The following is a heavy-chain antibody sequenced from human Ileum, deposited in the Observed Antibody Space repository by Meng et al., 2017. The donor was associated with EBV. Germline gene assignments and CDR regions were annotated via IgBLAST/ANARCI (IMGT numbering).Heavy chain of an antibody. CDR2: TSHRGST. CDR1: GGSISRSDW. J-gene: IGHJ4*02. CDR3: ASSDYYRSDY. Sequence: QVPLQESGPRLVKPSETLSLTCAVSGGSISRSDWWSWGRQPPGKGLEWIGDTSHRGSTNYSPSLKSRVTISLDKSKNQLSLKLNSVTAADTAVYYCASSDYYRSDYWGQGTLVTVSS. V-gene: IGHV4-4*02. D-gene: IGHD3-22*01.